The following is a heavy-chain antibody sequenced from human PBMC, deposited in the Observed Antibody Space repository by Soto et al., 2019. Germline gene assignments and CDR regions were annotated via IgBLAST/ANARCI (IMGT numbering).Heavy chain of an antibody. CDR3: ARRYGGHFDY. V-gene: IGHV4-59*01. CDR2: IYYSGST. CDR1: GGSISSYY. D-gene: IGHD3-16*01. Sequence: PSETLSLTCTVSGGSISSYYWSCIRQPPGKGLEWIGYIYYSGSTNYNPSLKSRVTISVDTSKNQFSLKLSSVTAADTAVYYCARRYGGHFDYCGQGTLVTVSS. J-gene: IGHJ4*02.